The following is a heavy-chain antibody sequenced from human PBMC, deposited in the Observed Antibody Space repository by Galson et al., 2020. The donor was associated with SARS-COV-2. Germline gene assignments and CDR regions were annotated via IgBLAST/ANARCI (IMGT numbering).Heavy chain of an antibody. Sequence: SETLSLTCIVSGGSVTSRSYFWGWIRQPPGKGLEWIGSSHYSGKVSYTSYLKSRVSISVDTSKNQFSLRLNSVTAADTAVYYCARQSIAIELWLEGGDWFDPWGQGTLVTVSS. D-gene: IGHD5-18*01. CDR3: ARQSIAIELWLEGGDWFDP. J-gene: IGHJ5*02. CDR1: GGSVTSRSYF. V-gene: IGHV4-39*01. CDR2: SHYSGKV.